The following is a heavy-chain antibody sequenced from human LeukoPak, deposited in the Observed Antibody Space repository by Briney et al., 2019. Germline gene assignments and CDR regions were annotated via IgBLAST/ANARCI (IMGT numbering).Heavy chain of an antibody. CDR3: ASRSNTIFGVAATFYYFDY. CDR2: IIPIFGTA. J-gene: IGHJ4*02. CDR1: GGTFSSYA. D-gene: IGHD3-3*01. V-gene: IGHV1-69*05. Sequence: SVKVSCKASGGTFSSYAISWVRQAPGQGLEWMGGIIPIFGTANYAQKFQGRVTITTDESTSTAYMELSSLRSEDTAVYYCASRSNTIFGVAATFYYFDYWSQGTLVTVSS.